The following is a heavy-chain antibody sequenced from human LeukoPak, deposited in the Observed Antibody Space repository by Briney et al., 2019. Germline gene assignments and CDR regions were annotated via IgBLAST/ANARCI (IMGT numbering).Heavy chain of an antibody. V-gene: IGHV4-39*01. Sequence: PSETLSLTCTVSGGSISSSSYYGGWIRQPPGKGLVWIGSIYYSGSTYYNPSPKSRVTISVDTSKNQFSLKLSSVTAADTAVYYCARLSQKATMVRGVYYFDYWGQGTLVTVSS. D-gene: IGHD3-10*01. CDR1: GGSISSSSYY. J-gene: IGHJ4*02. CDR2: IYYSGST. CDR3: ARLSQKATMVRGVYYFDY.